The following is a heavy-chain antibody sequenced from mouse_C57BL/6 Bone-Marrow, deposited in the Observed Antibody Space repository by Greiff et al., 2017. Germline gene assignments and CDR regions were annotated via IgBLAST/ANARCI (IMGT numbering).Heavy chain of an antibody. D-gene: IGHD1-1*01. CDR2: IYPRSGNT. J-gene: IGHJ4*01. CDR1: GYTFTSYG. CDR3: ARCYYYYYAMDY. Sequence: QVQLKESGAELARPGASVKLSCKASGYTFTSYGISWVKQRTGQGLEWIGEIYPRSGNTYYNEKFKGKATLTADKSSSTAYMELRSLTSEDSAVYFCARCYYYYYAMDYWGQGTSVTVSS. V-gene: IGHV1-81*01.